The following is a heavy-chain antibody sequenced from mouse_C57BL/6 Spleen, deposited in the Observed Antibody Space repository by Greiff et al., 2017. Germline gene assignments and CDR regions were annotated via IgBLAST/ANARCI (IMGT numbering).Heavy chain of an antibody. J-gene: IGHJ4*01. Sequence: QVQLKESGPELVKPGASVKISCKASGYAFSSSWMNWVKQRPGKGLEWIGRIYPGDGDTNYNGKFKGKATLTADKSSSTAYMQLSSLTSEDSAVYFCAGSTMVTTRGAMDYWGQGTSVTVSS. CDR3: AGSTMVTTRGAMDY. CDR1: GYAFSSSW. V-gene: IGHV1-82*01. CDR2: IYPGDGDT. D-gene: IGHD2-2*01.